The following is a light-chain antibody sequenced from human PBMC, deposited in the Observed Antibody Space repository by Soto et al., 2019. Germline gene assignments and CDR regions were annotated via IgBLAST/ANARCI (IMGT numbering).Light chain of an antibody. Sequence: EIVLTQSPATLSSFPGERVTLSCRASQYINTRLAWYQHRPGQAPRLLIYQTSIRAAGIPARFSASGSGTDFTLTISDVQPEDFALYYCHQRQSWPRTFGQGTKVDIK. CDR3: HQRQSWPRT. V-gene: IGKV3-11*01. CDR1: QYINTR. J-gene: IGKJ1*01. CDR2: QTS.